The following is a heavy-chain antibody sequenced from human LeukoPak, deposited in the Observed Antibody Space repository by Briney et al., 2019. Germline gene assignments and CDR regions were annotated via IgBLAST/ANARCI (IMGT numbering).Heavy chain of an antibody. V-gene: IGHV4-59*01. CDR3: ARDFWSGSVGFDP. D-gene: IGHD3-3*01. CDR1: GAAISTYF. CDR2: FYSSGST. J-gene: IGHJ5*02. Sequence: SETLSLTCTVSGAAISTYFWSWIRQSPGKGLEWIGYFYSSGSTKYNPSLKSRVSISVDASKNQFALTLRSLPAADTAVYYCARDFWSGSVGFDPWGQGTLVTVSS.